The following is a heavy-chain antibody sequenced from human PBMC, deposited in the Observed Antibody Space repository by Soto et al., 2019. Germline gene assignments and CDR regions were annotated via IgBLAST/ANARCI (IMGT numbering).Heavy chain of an antibody. V-gene: IGHV1-69*01. D-gene: IGHD2-15*01. CDR2: FVPMFGSA. J-gene: IGHJ5*02. CDR3: AREDDTTRHYSWFDP. Sequence: QVQLEQSGPELKKPGSSVKVSCKPSGVSFDSFTFSWVRQAPGQGLEWRGGFVPMFGSASVAQRFQGRVRITADASTGIGYMEVSDLRSDDSAIYYCAREDDTTRHYSWFDPWGPGTLVPVSS. CDR1: GVSFDSFT.